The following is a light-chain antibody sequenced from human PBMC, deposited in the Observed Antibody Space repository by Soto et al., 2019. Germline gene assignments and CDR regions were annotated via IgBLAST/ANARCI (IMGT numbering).Light chain of an antibody. J-gene: IGKJ3*01. Sequence: DIQMTQSPSSLSASVGDRVTITCQASQDISNYLNWYQQKPGKAPKLLIYDASNLETGVPSRFSGSGSRTDFTFTISSLQPEYIATYYCQQYDNLPPFTFGPGTKVDIK. V-gene: IGKV1-33*01. CDR1: QDISNY. CDR3: QQYDNLPPFT. CDR2: DAS.